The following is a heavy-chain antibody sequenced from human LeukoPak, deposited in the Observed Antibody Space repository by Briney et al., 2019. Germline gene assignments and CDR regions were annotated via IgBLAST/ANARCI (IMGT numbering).Heavy chain of an antibody. CDR2: INHSGST. Sequence: SETLSLTCAVYGGSFSGYYWSWIRQPPGKGLECIGGINHSGSTNYNPSLKSRVTISVDTSKNQFSLKLSSVTAADTAVYYCARVPDNYYYYGMDVWGQGTTVTVSS. D-gene: IGHD1-14*01. CDR1: GGSFSGYY. J-gene: IGHJ6*02. CDR3: ARVPDNYYYYGMDV. V-gene: IGHV4-34*01.